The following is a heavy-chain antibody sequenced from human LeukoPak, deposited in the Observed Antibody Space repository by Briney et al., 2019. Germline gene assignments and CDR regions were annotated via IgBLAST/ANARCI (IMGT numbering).Heavy chain of an antibody. CDR3: ARADSSSWGFDY. V-gene: IGHV3-21*01. CDR2: ISSSSSYI. Sequence: GGSLRLSCAVSGFTFSSYSMNWVRQAPGKGLEWVSSISSSSSYIYYADSVKGRFTISRDNAKNSLYLQMNSLRAEDTAVYYCARADSSSWGFDYWGQGTLVTVSS. CDR1: GFTFSSYS. D-gene: IGHD6-13*01. J-gene: IGHJ4*02.